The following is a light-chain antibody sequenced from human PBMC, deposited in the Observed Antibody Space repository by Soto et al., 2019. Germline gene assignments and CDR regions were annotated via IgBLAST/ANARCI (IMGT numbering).Light chain of an antibody. Sequence: DIVWTQSPGTLSLSPGERATLSCRASQSVSSSSLAWFQQKPRQAPRILIYDASTRASGFPARFSGSGSGTDFSLTINSLEPEDFAVYYCQQYGNSQWTFGQGTKVDIK. J-gene: IGKJ1*01. CDR1: QSVSSSS. CDR3: QQYGNSQWT. CDR2: DAS. V-gene: IGKV3-20*01.